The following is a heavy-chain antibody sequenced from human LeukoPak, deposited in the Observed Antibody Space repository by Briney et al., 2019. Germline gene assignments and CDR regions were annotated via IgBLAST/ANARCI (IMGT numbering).Heavy chain of an antibody. V-gene: IGHV4-59*12. D-gene: IGHD6-13*01. CDR3: ARGRSSSWVYYYYYYMDV. Sequence: PSETLSLTCTVSGGSISSYYWSWIRQPPGKGLEWIGYIYYSGSTNYNPSLKSRVTISVDTSKNQFSLKLSSVTAADTAVYYCARGRSSSWVYYYYYYMDVWGKGTTVTVSS. J-gene: IGHJ6*03. CDR2: IYYSGST. CDR1: GGSISSYY.